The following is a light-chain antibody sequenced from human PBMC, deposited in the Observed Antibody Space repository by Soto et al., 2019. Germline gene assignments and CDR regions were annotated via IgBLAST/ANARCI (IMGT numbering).Light chain of an antibody. J-gene: IGKJ3*01. CDR2: GAS. Sequence: EIVLTQSPGTLSLSPGERATLSCRASQSVSSSYLAWYQQKPGQAPRLLIYGASSRATGIPDRFSGSGSGTDFTLTIIRLEPEDFAVYYCQQYVSSPVTFGPGTKVHIK. CDR1: QSVSSSY. V-gene: IGKV3-20*01. CDR3: QQYVSSPVT.